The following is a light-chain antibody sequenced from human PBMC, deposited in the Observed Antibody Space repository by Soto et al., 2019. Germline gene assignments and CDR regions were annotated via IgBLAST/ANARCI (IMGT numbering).Light chain of an antibody. CDR3: QQYGRAPRT. CDR2: GAS. J-gene: IGKJ1*01. V-gene: IGKV3-20*01. Sequence: EIVLTQSPGTLSLSPGERATLSCRASQSVSSSYLAWYQQKPGQAPRLLIYGASSRATGIPDRFSGSGSGTDFTLTISSLEPEDFAVYFCQQYGRAPRTFGQGTKVDIK. CDR1: QSVSSSY.